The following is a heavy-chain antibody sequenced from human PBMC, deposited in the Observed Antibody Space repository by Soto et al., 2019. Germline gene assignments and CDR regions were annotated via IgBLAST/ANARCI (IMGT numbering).Heavy chain of an antibody. CDR1: GFTFSSYA. V-gene: IGHV3-30-3*01. CDR2: TSYDGSNK. D-gene: IGHD3-22*01. J-gene: IGHJ6*02. Sequence: GALRLSCAASGFTFSSYAMHWVRQAPGKGLEWVAVTSYDGSNKYYADSVKGRFTISRDNSKNTLYLLMNSLRADDTAVYYCAREWFTNGMDVWGQGTTVTVSS. CDR3: AREWFTNGMDV.